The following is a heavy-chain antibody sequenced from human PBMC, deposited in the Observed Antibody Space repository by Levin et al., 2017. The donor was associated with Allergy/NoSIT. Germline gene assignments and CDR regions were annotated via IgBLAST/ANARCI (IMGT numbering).Heavy chain of an antibody. CDR3: ARQEGITMVRGVSRHFDY. CDR1: GYSFTSYW. J-gene: IGHJ4*02. D-gene: IGHD3-10*01. CDR2: IYPGDSDT. V-gene: IGHV5-51*01. Sequence: GESLKISCKGSGYSFTSYWIGWVRQMPGKGLEWMGIIYPGDSDTRYSPSFQGQVTISADKSISTAYLQWSSLKASDTAMYYCARQEGITMVRGVSRHFDYWGQGTLVTVSS.